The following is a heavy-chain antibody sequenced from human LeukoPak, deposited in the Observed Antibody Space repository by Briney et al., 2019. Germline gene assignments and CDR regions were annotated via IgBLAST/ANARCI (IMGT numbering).Heavy chain of an antibody. CDR1: GGSISRSSTYH. V-gene: IGHV4-39*01. J-gene: IGHJ4*02. CDR2: IYYSGGT. Sequence: SETLSPTCTVSGGSISRSSTYHWGWIRQPPGEGLEWIGNIYYSGGTYYKPSLKSRVIISLDTSKNQFSLKLNSVTAADTAVYYCARQYSSGLDYWGQGTLVTVSS. D-gene: IGHD6-19*01. CDR3: ARQYSSGLDY.